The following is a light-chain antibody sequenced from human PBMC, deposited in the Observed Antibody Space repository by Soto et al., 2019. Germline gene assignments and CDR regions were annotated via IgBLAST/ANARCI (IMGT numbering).Light chain of an antibody. J-gene: IGLJ2*01. CDR3: SAYTGATVA. CDR1: TSDVGGYNY. CDR2: DVS. V-gene: IGLV2-14*03. Sequence: QSALTQPASVSGSPGQSITISCTGTTSDVGGYNYVSWYQQHPGKAPKLMIYDVSNRPSGVSNRFSGSKSGNTASLTISGLQAEDEGDYYCSAYTGATVAFGGGTQLTVL.